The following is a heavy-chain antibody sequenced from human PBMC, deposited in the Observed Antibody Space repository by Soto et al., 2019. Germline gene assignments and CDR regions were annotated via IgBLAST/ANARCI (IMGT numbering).Heavy chain of an antibody. J-gene: IGHJ6*02. CDR2: ISSSGSTI. V-gene: IGHV3-11*01. D-gene: IGHD2-8*01. Sequence: GGSLRLSCAASGFTFSDYYMSWIRQAPGKGLDWVSYISSSGSTIYYADSVKGRFTISRDNAKNSLYLQMSSLRAEDTAVYYCAGYCTNGVCYFDYYYGMDVWGQGTTVTVSS. CDR3: AGYCTNGVCYFDYYYGMDV. CDR1: GFTFSDYY.